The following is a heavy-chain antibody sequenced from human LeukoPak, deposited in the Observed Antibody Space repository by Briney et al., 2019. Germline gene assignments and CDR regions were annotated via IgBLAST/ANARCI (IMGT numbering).Heavy chain of an antibody. D-gene: IGHD3-9*01. CDR1: GYTFTSYY. CDR2: INPHSGGT. V-gene: IGHV1-2*02. CDR3: ARGLLTGRNWYFDL. J-gene: IGHJ2*01. Sequence: ASVKVPCKASGYTFTSYYIHWMRQAPGQGLEWMGWINPHSGGTNYAQNFQGRVTMTRDTSISTIYMELHTLRSDDTAVYFCARGLLTGRNWYFDLWGRGTLLTASS.